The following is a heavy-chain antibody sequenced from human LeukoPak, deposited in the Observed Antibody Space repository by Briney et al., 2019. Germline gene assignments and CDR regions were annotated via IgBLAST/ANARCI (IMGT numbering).Heavy chain of an antibody. V-gene: IGHV4-34*01. CDR1: GGSFSGYY. Sequence: SETLSLTCAVYGGSFSGYYWSWIRQPPGKGLEWIGEINHSGSTNYNPSLKSRVTISVDTSKNQFSLKLSSVTAADAAVYYCARSSDSSGYYGGGIIDYWGQGTLVTVSS. CDR3: ARSSDSSGYYGGGIIDY. CDR2: INHSGST. J-gene: IGHJ4*02. D-gene: IGHD6-19*01.